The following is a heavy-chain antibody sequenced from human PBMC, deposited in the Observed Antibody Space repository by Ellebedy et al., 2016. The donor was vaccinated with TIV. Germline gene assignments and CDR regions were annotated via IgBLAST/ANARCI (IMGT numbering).Heavy chain of an antibody. D-gene: IGHD5-12*01. CDR2: IYYSGST. V-gene: IGHV4-59*01. CDR3: ARGGYLDGYFDY. CDR1: GGSFSGYY. Sequence: SETLSLTCAVYGGSFSGYYWSWIRQPPGKGLEWIGYIYYSGSTNYNPSLKSRVTISVDTSKNQFSLKLSSVTAADTAVYYCARGGYLDGYFDYWGQGTLVTVSS. J-gene: IGHJ4*02.